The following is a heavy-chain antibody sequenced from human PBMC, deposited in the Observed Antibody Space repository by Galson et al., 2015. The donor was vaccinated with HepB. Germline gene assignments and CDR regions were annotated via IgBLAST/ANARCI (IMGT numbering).Heavy chain of an antibody. V-gene: IGHV4-34*01. Sequence: PGKGLEWIGEINSSGMTNYNTSLKSRVIISVDTSKSQFSLKLRSVAAADTAVYYCARVTVRFPFDNWGQGALVIVSS. CDR3: ARVTVRFPFDN. CDR2: INSSGMT. J-gene: IGHJ4*02. D-gene: IGHD3-10*01.